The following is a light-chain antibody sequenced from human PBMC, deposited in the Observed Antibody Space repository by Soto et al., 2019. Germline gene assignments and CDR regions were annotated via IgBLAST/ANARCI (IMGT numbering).Light chain of an antibody. Sequence: EIGLTQSPATLSLSPGERATLSCRASQSVSSYLAWYQQKPGQTPRLVIYDVSSRATGAPPRFSGSGSGTDFTLTISSLEPEDFAFYYCLQRSTWYTFGQGTKLEIK. CDR2: DVS. V-gene: IGKV3-11*01. J-gene: IGKJ2*01. CDR1: QSVSSY. CDR3: LQRSTWYT.